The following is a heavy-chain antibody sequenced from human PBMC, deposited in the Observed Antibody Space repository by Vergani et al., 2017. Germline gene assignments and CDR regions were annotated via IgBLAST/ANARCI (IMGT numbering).Heavy chain of an antibody. CDR2: IWYDGSNK. CDR1: GFTFSSYG. Sequence: VQLVESGGGLVQPGGSLRLSCAASGFTFSSYGMHWVRQAPGKGLEWVAVIWYDGSNKYYEDSVKGRFTISRDNSKNTLYLQMNSLRAEDTAVYYCARESIMVRGVIRKPTGYFDLWGRGTLVTVSS. V-gene: IGHV3-33*08. D-gene: IGHD3-10*01. CDR3: ARESIMVRGVIRKPTGYFDL. J-gene: IGHJ2*01.